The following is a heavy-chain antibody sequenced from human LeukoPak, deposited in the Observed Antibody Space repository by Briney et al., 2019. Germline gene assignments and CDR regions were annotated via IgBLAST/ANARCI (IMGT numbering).Heavy chain of an antibody. CDR3: ASQWDYCSSTSCLGFDY. D-gene: IGHD2-2*01. Sequence: KPGGSLRLSCAASGFTFSSYSMNWVRQAPGKGLEWVSSISSSSSYIYYADSVKGRFTISRDNAKNSLYLQMNSLRAEDTAVYYCASQWDYCSSTSCLGFDYWGQGTLVTVSS. CDR2: ISSSSSYI. CDR1: GFTFSSYS. V-gene: IGHV3-21*01. J-gene: IGHJ4*02.